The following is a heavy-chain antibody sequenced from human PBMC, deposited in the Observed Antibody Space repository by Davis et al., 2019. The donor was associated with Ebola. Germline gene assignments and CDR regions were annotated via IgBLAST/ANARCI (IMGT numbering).Heavy chain of an antibody. V-gene: IGHV4-34*01. J-gene: IGHJ4*02. CDR1: GGSFSGYY. D-gene: IGHD6-19*01. Sequence: SETLSLTCAVYGGSFSGYYWSWIRQPPGKGLEWIGEIYHSGSTNYNPSLKSRVTISVDKSKNQFSLKLSSVTAADTAVYYCARASGWYDRIDYWGQGTLVTVSS. CDR2: IYHSGST. CDR3: ARASGWYDRIDY.